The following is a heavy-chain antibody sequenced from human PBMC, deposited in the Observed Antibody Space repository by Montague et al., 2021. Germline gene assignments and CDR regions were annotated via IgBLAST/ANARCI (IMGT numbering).Heavy chain of an antibody. J-gene: IGHJ4*02. D-gene: IGHD3-10*01. CDR2: IYDSGTT. CDR3: ARRRGIRAPFDY. CDR1: GGSISEFY. V-gene: IGHV4-59*08. Sequence: SETLSLTCTVTGGSISEFYWSWIRQPPEKGLEWIGYIYDSGTTNYNPSLKSRVTISADTSMNQFSLNLRSVTAADTAVYFCARRRGIRAPFDYWGQGTLVTVSS.